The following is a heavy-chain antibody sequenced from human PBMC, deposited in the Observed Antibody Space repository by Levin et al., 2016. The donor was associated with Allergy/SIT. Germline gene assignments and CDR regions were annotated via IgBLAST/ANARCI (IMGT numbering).Heavy chain of an antibody. D-gene: IGHD5-24*01. CDR3: ARVGDGYNLYWYFDL. V-gene: IGHV4-59*01. J-gene: IGHJ2*01. CDR2: IYYRGNT. Sequence: SETLSLTCTVSGGSINNYYWSWIRQPPGEGLEWIGYIYYRGNTNYNPSLKSRVTMSVDTSKNQFSLQLSSVTAADTAVYYCARVGDGYNLYWYFDLWGRGTLVTVSS. CDR1: GGSINNYY.